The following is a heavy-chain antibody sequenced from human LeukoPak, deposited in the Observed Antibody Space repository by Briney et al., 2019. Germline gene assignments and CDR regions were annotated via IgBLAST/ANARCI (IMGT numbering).Heavy chain of an antibody. D-gene: IGHD3-10*01. CDR2: IIPILGIA. CDR3: ARESYYGSGSYPDY. V-gene: IGHV1-69*04. J-gene: IGHJ4*02. Sequence: PSVKVSCKASGGTLTSYTISWVRHAPGQGREWMGRIIPILGIANYAQKFQGRVTITADKSTSTAYMELSSLRSEDTAVYYCARESYYGSGSYPDYWGQGTLVTVSS. CDR1: GGTLTSYT.